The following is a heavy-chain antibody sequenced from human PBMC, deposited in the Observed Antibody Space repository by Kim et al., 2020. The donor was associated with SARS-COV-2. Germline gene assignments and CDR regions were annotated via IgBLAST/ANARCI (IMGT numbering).Heavy chain of an antibody. D-gene: IGHD3-10*01. CDR3: TTDYVLLWFGDGG. Sequence: YAAPVKGRFTISRDDSKNTLYLQMNSLKTEDTAVYYCTTDYVLLWFGDGGWGQGTPVTVSS. V-gene: IGHV3-15*01. J-gene: IGHJ4*02.